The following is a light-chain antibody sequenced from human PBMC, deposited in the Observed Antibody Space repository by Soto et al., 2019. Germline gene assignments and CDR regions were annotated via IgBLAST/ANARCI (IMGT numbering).Light chain of an antibody. CDR1: QSVSSY. Sequence: ELVLTQSPATLSLSPGERVTLSCRASQSVSSYLAWYQQKLGQAPRLLIYDASNRATGIPARFSGSGSGTDFTLTISSLEPEDFAVYYCQQRSNWPRTFGQGTKVDIK. CDR2: DAS. V-gene: IGKV3-11*01. J-gene: IGKJ1*01. CDR3: QQRSNWPRT.